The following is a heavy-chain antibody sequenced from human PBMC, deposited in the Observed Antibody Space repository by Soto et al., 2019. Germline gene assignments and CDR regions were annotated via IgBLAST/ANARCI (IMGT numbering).Heavy chain of an antibody. CDR3: ARDPIFYYASSGYGGSYFDY. J-gene: IGHJ4*02. Sequence: SETLSLTCAVSGASVTSDDYYWSWIRQPPGKGLEWIGYIYHSGSTYYNPSLKSRVSISIDTSQNQFSLKLTSLTAADTAVYYCARDPIFYYASSGYGGSYFDYWGQGSRVTVS. V-gene: IGHV4-30-4*01. CDR1: GASVTSDDYY. CDR2: IYHSGST. D-gene: IGHD3-22*01.